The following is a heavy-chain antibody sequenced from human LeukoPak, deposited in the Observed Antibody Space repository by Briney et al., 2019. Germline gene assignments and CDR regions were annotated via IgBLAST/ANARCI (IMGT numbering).Heavy chain of an antibody. CDR1: GFTFSSYG. CDR3: ASQIVVVPAANFRPVDY. Sequence: GGSLRLSCAASGFTFSSYGMHWVRQAPGKGLEWVSSISSSSSYIYYADSVKGRFTISRDNAKNSLYLQMNSLRAEDTAVYYCASQIVVVPAANFRPVDYWGQGTLVTVSS. CDR2: ISSSSSYI. V-gene: IGHV3-21*01. D-gene: IGHD2-2*01. J-gene: IGHJ4*02.